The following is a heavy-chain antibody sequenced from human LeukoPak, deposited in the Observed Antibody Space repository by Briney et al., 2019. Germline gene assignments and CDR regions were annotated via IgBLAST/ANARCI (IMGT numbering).Heavy chain of an antibody. D-gene: IGHD3-22*01. Sequence: SETPSLTCTVSGGSISSSGYYWGWIRQPPGKGLEWIGSMYYSGSTYYNPSLKSRVTISVDTSKNHFSLKLSSVTAADTAVYYCARMDSSGYGYFDYWGQGTLVTVSS. CDR1: GGSISSSGYY. J-gene: IGHJ4*02. CDR3: ARMDSSGYGYFDY. V-gene: IGHV4-39*07. CDR2: MYYSGST.